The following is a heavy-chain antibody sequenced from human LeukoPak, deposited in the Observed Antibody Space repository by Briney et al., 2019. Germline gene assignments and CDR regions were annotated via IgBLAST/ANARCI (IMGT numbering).Heavy chain of an antibody. V-gene: IGHV4-59*08. D-gene: IGHD2-21*01. J-gene: IGHJ6*03. Sequence: PSETLSLTCTVSGGSISSYYWSWIRQPPGKGLEWIGYIYYSGGTNYNPSLKSRVTISVDTSKNQFSLKLSSVTAADTAVYYCARLFVGAYYYYMDVWGKGTTVTVSS. CDR1: GGSISSYY. CDR3: ARLFVGAYYYYMDV. CDR2: IYYSGGT.